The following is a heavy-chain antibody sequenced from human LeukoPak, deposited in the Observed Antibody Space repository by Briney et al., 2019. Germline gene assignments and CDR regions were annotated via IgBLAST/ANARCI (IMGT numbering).Heavy chain of an antibody. V-gene: IGHV3-30-3*01. CDR1: GFTFSSYA. Sequence: AGGSLRLSCAASGFTFSSYAMHWVRQAPGKGLEWVAVISYDGSNKYYEDSVKGRFTISRDNSKNTLYLQMNSLRAEDTAVYYCARGYCSSTSCYYMDVWGKGTTVTVSS. CDR3: ARGYCSSTSCYYMDV. J-gene: IGHJ6*03. CDR2: ISYDGSNK. D-gene: IGHD2-2*01.